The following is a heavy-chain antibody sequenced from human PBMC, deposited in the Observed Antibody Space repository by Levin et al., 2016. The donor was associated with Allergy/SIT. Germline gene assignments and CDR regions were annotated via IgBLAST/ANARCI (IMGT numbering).Heavy chain of an antibody. V-gene: IGHV3-23*01. CDR1: GFTFSSYA. J-gene: IGHJ3*02. CDR2: ISGSGGST. D-gene: IGHD6-6*01. Sequence: GESLKISCAASGFTFSSYAMSWVRQAPGKGLEWVSAISGSGGSTYYADSVKGRFTISRDNSKNSLYLQMNSLRAEDTAVYYCARDRPRHAFDIWGQGTMVTVSS. CDR3: ARDRPRHAFDI.